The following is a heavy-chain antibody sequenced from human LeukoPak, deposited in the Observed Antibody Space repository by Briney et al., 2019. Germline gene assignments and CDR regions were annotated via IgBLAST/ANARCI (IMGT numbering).Heavy chain of an antibody. Sequence: GGSLRLSCAASGFTFSSYEMNWVRQAPGKGLEWVSYISRSSGSSIYYDDSVKRRFTISRDNAKNSLYLQMNSLRAEDTAVYYCAGDSSGWYYFDYWGQGILVTVSS. J-gene: IGHJ4*02. CDR1: GFTFSSYE. V-gene: IGHV3-48*03. D-gene: IGHD6-19*01. CDR2: ISRSSGSSI. CDR3: AGDSSGWYYFDY.